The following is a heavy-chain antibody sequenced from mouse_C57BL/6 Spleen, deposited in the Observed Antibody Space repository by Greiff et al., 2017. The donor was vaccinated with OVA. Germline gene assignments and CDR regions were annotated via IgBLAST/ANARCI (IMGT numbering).Heavy chain of an antibody. D-gene: IGHD2-2*01. CDR2: IYPGSGST. CDR3: AGWIYDGYDRAGYFDY. CDR1: GYTFTSYW. J-gene: IGHJ2*01. Sequence: QVQLQQPGAELVKPGASVKMSCKASGYTFTSYWITWVKQRPGQGLEWIGDIYPGSGSTNYNEKFKSKATLTVDTSSSTAYMQLSSLTSEDSAVYNCAGWIYDGYDRAGYFDYWGQGTTLTVAS. V-gene: IGHV1-55*01.